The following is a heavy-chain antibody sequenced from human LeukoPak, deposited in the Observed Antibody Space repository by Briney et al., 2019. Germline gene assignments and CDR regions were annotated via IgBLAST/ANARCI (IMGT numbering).Heavy chain of an antibody. Sequence: GGSLRLSCAASGFPLSNYAMDWVRQAPGKGLEWVSGITGSGGSTYYADSVKGRLTISRDNSRNRLYLQLNSLRAEDTAAYYCAKESLYHSSGSYDSWGQGTLVTVSS. CDR2: ITGSGGST. J-gene: IGHJ5*01. CDR1: GFPLSNYA. CDR3: AKESLYHSSGSYDS. V-gene: IGHV3-23*01. D-gene: IGHD3-22*01.